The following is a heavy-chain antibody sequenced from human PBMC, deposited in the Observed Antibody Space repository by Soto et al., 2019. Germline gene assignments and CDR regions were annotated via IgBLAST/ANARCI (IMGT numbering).Heavy chain of an antibody. CDR1: GYTLTELS. D-gene: IGHD3-10*01. CDR3: ATVGYGSGSYSGNFDY. J-gene: IGHJ4*02. Sequence: ASVKVSCKVSGYTLTELSMHWVRQAPGKGLEWMGGFDPEDGETIYAQKFQGRVTMTEDTSTDTAYMELSSLRSEDTAVYYCATVGYGSGSYSGNFDYWGQGTLVTVSS. CDR2: FDPEDGET. V-gene: IGHV1-24*01.